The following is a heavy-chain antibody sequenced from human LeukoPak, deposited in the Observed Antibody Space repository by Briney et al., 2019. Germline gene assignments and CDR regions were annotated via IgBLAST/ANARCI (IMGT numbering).Heavy chain of an antibody. CDR1: GYTFTSYG. V-gene: IGHV1-18*01. J-gene: IGHJ4*02. D-gene: IGHD5-18*01. CDR3: ARGLGKYSYGPFDY. Sequence: ASVTVSFMAPGYTFTSYGISWVRQAPGQGLEWMGWISAYNGNTNYAQKLQGRVTMTTDTSTSTAYMELRSLRSDDTAVYYCARGLGKYSYGPFDYWGQGTLVTVSS. CDR2: ISAYNGNT.